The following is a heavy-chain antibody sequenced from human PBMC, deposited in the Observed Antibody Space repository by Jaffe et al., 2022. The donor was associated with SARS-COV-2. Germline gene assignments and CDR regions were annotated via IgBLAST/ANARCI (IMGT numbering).Heavy chain of an antibody. CDR1: GFTFSSYW. J-gene: IGHJ6*02. Sequence: EVQLVESGGGLVQPGGSLRLSCAASGFTFSSYWMSWVRQAPGKGLEWVANIKQDGSEKYYVDSVKGRFTISRDNAKNSLYLQMNSLRAEDTAVYYCARDLVVVAATYYYYYGMDVWGQGTTVTVSS. CDR3: ARDLVVVAATYYYYYGMDV. D-gene: IGHD2-15*01. CDR2: IKQDGSEK. V-gene: IGHV3-7*03.